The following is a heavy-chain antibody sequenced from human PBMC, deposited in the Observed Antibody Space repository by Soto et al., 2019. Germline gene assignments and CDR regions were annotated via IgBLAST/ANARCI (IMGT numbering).Heavy chain of an antibody. CDR1: GYTFTICA. D-gene: IGHD3-3*01. CDR3: ARDRPIFGVSYYYMDV. CDR2: INAGNGNT. J-gene: IGHJ6*03. Sequence: GASVKVSCKASGYTFTICAMHWVRQAPGQRLEWMGWINAGNGNTKYSQKFQGRVTITRDTSASTAYMELSSLRSEDTAVYYCARDRPIFGVSYYYMDVWGKGTTVTVSS. V-gene: IGHV1-3*01.